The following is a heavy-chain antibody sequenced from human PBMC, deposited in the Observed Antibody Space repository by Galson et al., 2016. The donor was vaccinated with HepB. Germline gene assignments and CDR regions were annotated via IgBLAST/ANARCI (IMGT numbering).Heavy chain of an antibody. CDR2: TSNRANSYTT. CDR1: GFTFSDHY. D-gene: IGHD3-16*01. V-gene: IGHV3-72*01. CDR3: ARAGGQGDLDY. J-gene: IGHJ4*02. Sequence: SLRLSCAASGFTFSDHYMDWVRQAPGKGLEWVGRTSNRANSYTTEYAASVKGRFTISRDDSKNSLYLQMNSLKTEDSAVYYSARAGGQGDLDYWGQGSLVTVSS.